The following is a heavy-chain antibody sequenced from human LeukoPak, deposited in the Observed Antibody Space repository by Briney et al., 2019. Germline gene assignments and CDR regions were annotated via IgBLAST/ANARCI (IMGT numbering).Heavy chain of an antibody. CDR2: IYPGDSDT. Sequence: TGESLKISCKGSGYSFTSYWIGWVRQMPGKGLEWMGIIYPGDSDTRYSPSFQGQVTISADKSISTAYLQWSSLKASDTAMYYCARLEEGSGSYYRAFDYWGQGTLVTVSS. J-gene: IGHJ4*02. CDR1: GYSFTSYW. D-gene: IGHD3-10*01. V-gene: IGHV5-51*01. CDR3: ARLEEGSGSYYRAFDY.